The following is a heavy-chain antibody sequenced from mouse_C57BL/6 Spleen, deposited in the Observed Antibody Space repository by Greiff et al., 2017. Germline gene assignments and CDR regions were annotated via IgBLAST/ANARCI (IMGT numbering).Heavy chain of an antibody. Sequence: QVQLQQSGAELVKPGASVKISCKASGYAFSSYWMNWVKQRPGKGLEWIGQIYPGDGDTNYNGKVKGKATLTADKSSSTAYMQLSSLTSEDSAVYFCARTITTVVPCYFDVWGTGTTVTVSS. CDR1: GYAFSSYW. D-gene: IGHD1-1*01. V-gene: IGHV1-80*01. CDR3: ARTITTVVPCYFDV. CDR2: IYPGDGDT. J-gene: IGHJ1*03.